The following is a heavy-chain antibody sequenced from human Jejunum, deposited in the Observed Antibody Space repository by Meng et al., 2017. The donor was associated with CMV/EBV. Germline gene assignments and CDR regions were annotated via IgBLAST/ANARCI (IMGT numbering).Heavy chain of an antibody. J-gene: IGHJ5*02. Sequence: VHLHGPGHAPVNPLHTLSPTCPVSGGSISSGDYYWSWIRQPPGKGLEWIGCIYYSGSTYYNPSLKGRVTISVDTSKNQFSLNLSSVTAADTAVYYCARGQRSYSGSYPEWFDPWGQGTLVTVSS. CDR3: ARGQRSYSGSYPEWFDP. CDR2: IYYSGST. CDR1: GGSISSGDYY. V-gene: IGHV4-30-4*01. D-gene: IGHD1-26*01.